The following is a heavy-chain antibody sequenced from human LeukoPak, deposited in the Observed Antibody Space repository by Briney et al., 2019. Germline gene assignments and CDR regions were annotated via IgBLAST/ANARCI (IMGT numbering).Heavy chain of an antibody. J-gene: IGHJ5*02. D-gene: IGHD6-13*01. CDR1: GFTFSSYA. Sequence: PGRSLRLSCAASGFTFSSYAMHWVRQAPGKGLEWVAVISYDGSNKYYADSVKGRFTISRDNSKNTLYLQMNSLRAEDTAVYYCARDGCSSSWYNWFDPWGQGTLVTVSS. CDR3: ARDGCSSSWYNWFDP. V-gene: IGHV3-30*04. CDR2: ISYDGSNK.